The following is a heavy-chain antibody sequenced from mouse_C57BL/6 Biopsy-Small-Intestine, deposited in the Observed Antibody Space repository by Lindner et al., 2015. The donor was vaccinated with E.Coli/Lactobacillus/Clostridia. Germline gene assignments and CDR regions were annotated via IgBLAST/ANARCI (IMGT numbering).Heavy chain of an antibody. Sequence: EVQLQESGPELVKPGAPVKISCKASGYSFTDYNMNWVKQSNGKSLEWIGIINPTYGTISYNQKFKGKATLTVDQSSSTAYMQLNSLTSEDSAVYYCARPGQASFAYWGQGTLVTVSA. CDR3: ARPGQASFAY. J-gene: IGHJ3*01. D-gene: IGHD3-2*02. V-gene: IGHV1-39*01. CDR1: GYSFTDYN. CDR2: INPTYGTI.